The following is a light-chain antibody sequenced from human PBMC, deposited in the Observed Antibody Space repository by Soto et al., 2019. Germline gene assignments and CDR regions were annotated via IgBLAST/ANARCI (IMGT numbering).Light chain of an antibody. CDR2: DAS. Sequence: EIVLTQSPATLSLSPGERAALSCRASQSVSSHLAWYQQKPGQAPRLLIYDASNRATGIPARFSGSGSGTDFTLIISSLEPEDLAVYYCQHRSNWPLTFGGGTKVEIK. CDR1: QSVSSH. CDR3: QHRSNWPLT. V-gene: IGKV3-11*01. J-gene: IGKJ4*01.